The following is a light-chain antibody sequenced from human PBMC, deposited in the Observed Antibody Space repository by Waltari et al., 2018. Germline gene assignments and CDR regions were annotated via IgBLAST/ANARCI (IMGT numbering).Light chain of an antibody. CDR1: TSNIGAGHD. V-gene: IGLV1-40*01. CDR2: GNN. Sequence: QSVLTQPPSVSGTPGQRVTISCSGSTSNIGAGHDVHWYQHLPGPAPKLLIYGNNNRPSVVPDRFSGSKSGTSASLAITGLQADDEADYFCQSFDNMLSGGVVFGGGTKLAVL. CDR3: QSFDNMLSGGVV. J-gene: IGLJ2*01.